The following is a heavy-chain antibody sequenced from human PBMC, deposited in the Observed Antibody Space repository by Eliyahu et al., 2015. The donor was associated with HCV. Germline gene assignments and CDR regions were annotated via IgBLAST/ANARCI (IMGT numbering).Heavy chain of an antibody. Sequence: QVQLQESGPGLVKPSETLSLTCTVSGGSFSNYYWSWIRQPPGKGLEWIGYISHSGSTSYNPSLKSRLTISLDTTNNQFSLKLSSVTAADTAVYYCARVVGCRGDSCYLFDSWGQGTLVTVSS. D-gene: IGHD2-15*01. CDR1: GGSFSNYY. CDR2: ISHSGST. V-gene: IGHV4-59*01. CDR3: ARVVGCRGDSCYLFDS. J-gene: IGHJ4*02.